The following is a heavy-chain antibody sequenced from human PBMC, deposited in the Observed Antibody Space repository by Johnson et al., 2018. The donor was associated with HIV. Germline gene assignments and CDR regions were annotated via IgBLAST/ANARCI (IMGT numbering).Heavy chain of an antibody. CDR1: GFTFSNAW. J-gene: IGHJ3*01. D-gene: IGHD3-22*01. V-gene: IGHV3-15*01. CDR2: IKSETAGGTT. CDR3: TTIHYDSSSPGAFDF. Sequence: VQLVESGGGSIKPGGSLRLSCAASGFTFSNAWMNWVRQAPGKGLEWVGRIKSETAGGTTDYGAPVKGRFTISRDDSKNTLYLQMNSLQTEDTGVYYCTTIHYDSSSPGAFDFWGQGTMVTVSS.